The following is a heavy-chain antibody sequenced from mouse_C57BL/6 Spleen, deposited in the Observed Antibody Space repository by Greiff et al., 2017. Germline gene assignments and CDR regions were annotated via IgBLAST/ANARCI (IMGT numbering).Heavy chain of an antibody. CDR1: GYTFTSYW. Sequence: QVQLQQPGAELVKPGASVKLSCKASGYTFTSYWMQWVKQRPGQGLEWIGEIDPSDSYTNYTQKFKGKATLPVDTSSSTAYMQLSSLTSEDSAVYYCARGGVGFDYWGQGTTLTVSS. J-gene: IGHJ2*01. CDR2: IDPSDSYT. V-gene: IGHV1-50*01. CDR3: ARGGVGFDY.